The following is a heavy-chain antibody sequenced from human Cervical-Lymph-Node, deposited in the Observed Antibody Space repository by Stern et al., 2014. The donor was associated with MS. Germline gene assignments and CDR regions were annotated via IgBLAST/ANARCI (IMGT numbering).Heavy chain of an antibody. Sequence: VQLVESGGGVVQPGRSLRLSCAASGFSLSSLGMHWVRQAPGKGLEWVAVISLVGSNQRYGDYVKGRFRISTDISNNTLYLQMTILRPEYTAVYYCLGVGDAMHVWGQGTTVIVSS. CDR2: ISLVGSNQ. J-gene: IGHJ6*02. CDR3: LGVGDAMHV. V-gene: IGHV3-30*03. CDR1: GFSLSSLG.